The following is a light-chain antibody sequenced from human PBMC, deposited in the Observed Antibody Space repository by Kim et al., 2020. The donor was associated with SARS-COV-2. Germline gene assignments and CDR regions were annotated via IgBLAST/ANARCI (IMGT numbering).Light chain of an antibody. Sequence: SGSPGESATLPCRASENVATNLAWYQAKPGQPPRLLIYFAVTRATGVPARFSGSGSGTDFTLTISSLQSEDLAVYYCQQYNRWPTFGGGTKVDIK. CDR2: FAV. J-gene: IGKJ4*01. CDR3: QQYNRWPT. V-gene: IGKV3-15*01. CDR1: ENVATN.